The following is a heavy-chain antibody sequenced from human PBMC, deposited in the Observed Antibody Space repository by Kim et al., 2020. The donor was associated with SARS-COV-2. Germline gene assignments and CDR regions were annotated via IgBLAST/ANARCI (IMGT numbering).Heavy chain of an antibody. CDR2: IIPIFGTA. D-gene: IGHD3-10*01. Sequence: SVKVSCKASGGTFSSYAISWVRQAPGQGLEWMGGIIPIFGTANYAQKFQGRVTITADESTSTAYMELSSLRSEDTAVYYCAGRGYYGPGYYYYGMDVWGQGTTVTVSS. J-gene: IGHJ6*02. CDR3: AGRGYYGPGYYYYGMDV. CDR1: GGTFSSYA. V-gene: IGHV1-69*13.